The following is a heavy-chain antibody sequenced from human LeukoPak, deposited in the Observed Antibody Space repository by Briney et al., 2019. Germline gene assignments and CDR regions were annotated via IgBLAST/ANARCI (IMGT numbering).Heavy chain of an antibody. V-gene: IGHV4-39*01. CDR1: GGSIRSSYYY. CDR2: IYDSGST. D-gene: IGHD3-3*01. Sequence: SETLSLTCTVSGGSIRSSYYYWGWIRQPPGKGLEWIGSIYDSGSTYYNPSLKSRVTISVDTSKNQFSLKLNSVTAADTAVYYCARGQMAWSGYYTGNFDYWGQGTLVTVSS. J-gene: IGHJ4*02. CDR3: ARGQMAWSGYYTGNFDY.